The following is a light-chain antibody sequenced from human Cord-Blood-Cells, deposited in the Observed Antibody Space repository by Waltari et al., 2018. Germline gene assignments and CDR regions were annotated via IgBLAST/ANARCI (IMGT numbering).Light chain of an antibody. Sequence: DIVMTQSPDSLAVSLGARATINCKSSQSVLYSSNNKNYLAWYQQKPGQPPKLLIYWASTRESGVTDRCSGSGSGTDFTLTISSLQAEDVAVYYCQQYYSTPLTFGGGTKVEIK. CDR2: WAS. CDR3: QQYYSTPLT. CDR1: QSVLYSSNNKNY. V-gene: IGKV4-1*01. J-gene: IGKJ4*01.